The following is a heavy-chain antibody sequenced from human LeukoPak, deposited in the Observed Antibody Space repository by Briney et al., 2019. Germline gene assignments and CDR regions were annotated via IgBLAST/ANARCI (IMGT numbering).Heavy chain of an antibody. CDR1: GGSISSSSYS. CDR3: ARVEGEAFDI. CDR2: IYHSGST. Sequence: SETLSLTCTVSGGSISSSSYSWGWIRQPPGKGLEWIGNIYHSGSTYYNPSLKSRVTISVDTSKNHFSLKLSSVTAADTAVYYWARVEGEAFDIWGRGTMVTVSS. D-gene: IGHD3-16*01. J-gene: IGHJ3*02. V-gene: IGHV4-39*02.